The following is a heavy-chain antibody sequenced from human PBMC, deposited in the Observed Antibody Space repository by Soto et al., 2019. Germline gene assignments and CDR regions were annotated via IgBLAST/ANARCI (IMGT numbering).Heavy chain of an antibody. CDR3: AREAGMAAAGTYYYGMDV. CDR2: IYYSGST. CDR1: GPSVSSVSYY. Sequence: PSETLSLTSTVSGPSVSSVSYYWSWIPQHPEKGLEWIGYIYYSGSTHYNPSLKSRVTISVDTSKDQFSLKLSSVTAADTAVYYCAREAGMAAAGTYYYGMDVGGQGTTVTVSS. D-gene: IGHD6-13*01. V-gene: IGHV4-61*01. J-gene: IGHJ6*02.